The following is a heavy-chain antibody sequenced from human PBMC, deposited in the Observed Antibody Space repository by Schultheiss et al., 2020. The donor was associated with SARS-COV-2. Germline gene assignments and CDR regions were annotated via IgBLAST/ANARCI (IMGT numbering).Heavy chain of an antibody. Sequence: SVKVSCKASGGTFSSYAISWVRQAPGQGLEWMGGIIPIFGTANYAQKFQGRVTITADESTSTAYMELISLRSEDTAVYYCARGTLLEYTNWFDPWGQGTLVTVSS. J-gene: IGHJ5*02. V-gene: IGHV1-69*13. D-gene: IGHD1-1*01. CDR1: GGTFSSYA. CDR3: ARGTLLEYTNWFDP. CDR2: IIPIFGTA.